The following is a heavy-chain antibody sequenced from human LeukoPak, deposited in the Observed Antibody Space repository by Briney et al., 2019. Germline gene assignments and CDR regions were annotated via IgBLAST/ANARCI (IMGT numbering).Heavy chain of an antibody. J-gene: IGHJ4*02. CDR2: IFYSGST. CDR3: ARAMSGSYYNILDY. Sequence: SETLSLTCTVSGGSISSSSYYWGWIRQPPGKGLEWIGSIFYSGSTYYNPSLKSRVTILVDTSKNQFSLKLSSVTAADTAVYYCARAMSGSYYNILDYWGQGTLVTVSS. D-gene: IGHD1-26*01. CDR1: GGSISSSSYY. V-gene: IGHV4-39*07.